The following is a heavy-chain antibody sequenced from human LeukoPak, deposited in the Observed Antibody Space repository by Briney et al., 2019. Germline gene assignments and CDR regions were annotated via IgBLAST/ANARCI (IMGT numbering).Heavy chain of an antibody. Sequence: GASVKVSCKASGYTFTGYYMHWVRQAPGQGLEWMGWINPNSGGTNYAQKFQGRVTMTRGTSISTAYMELSRLRSDDTAVYYCARAGYCSGGSCYSGVAFDPWGQGTLVTVSS. CDR2: INPNSGGT. J-gene: IGHJ5*02. CDR1: GYTFTGYY. V-gene: IGHV1-2*02. CDR3: ARAGYCSGGSCYSGVAFDP. D-gene: IGHD2-15*01.